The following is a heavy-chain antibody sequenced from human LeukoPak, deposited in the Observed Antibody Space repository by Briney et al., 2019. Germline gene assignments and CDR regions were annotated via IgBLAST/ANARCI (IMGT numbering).Heavy chain of an antibody. V-gene: IGHV4-31*03. CDR1: GDSISNGVKY. CDR3: ARDQVECTGGTCQSRVGFDF. J-gene: IGHJ4*02. D-gene: IGHD2-8*02. Sequence: SETLSLTCTVSGDSISNGVKYWSWIRQHPGRGLEWIGYIYHSGRSYYNPSLKSRITMSVDTSKNQFSLNLSSVTAADAAVYYCARDQVECTGGTCQSRVGFDFWGQGTLVTVSS. CDR2: IYHSGRS.